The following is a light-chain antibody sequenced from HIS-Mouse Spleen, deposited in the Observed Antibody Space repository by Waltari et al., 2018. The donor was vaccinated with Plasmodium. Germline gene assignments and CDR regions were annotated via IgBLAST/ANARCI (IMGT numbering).Light chain of an antibody. J-gene: IGLJ2*01. CDR2: QDS. V-gene: IGLV3-1*01. Sequence: SYELTQQPSASVSPRQTASITCSGYKLGDKYACWYQQKPGQSPVLVIDQDSKRPSGIPERFSGSNSGNTATLTISGTQAMDEADYYCQAWDSSTVVFGGGTKLTVL. CDR1: KLGDKY. CDR3: QAWDSSTVV.